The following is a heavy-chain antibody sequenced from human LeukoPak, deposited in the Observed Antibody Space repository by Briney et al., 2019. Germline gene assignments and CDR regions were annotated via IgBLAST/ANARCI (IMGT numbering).Heavy chain of an antibody. V-gene: IGHV4-59*01. D-gene: IGHD3-22*01. J-gene: IGHJ4*02. Sequence: SETLSLTCTVSGGSIGSYYWSWIRQPPGKGLEWIGYIYYSGSTNYNPSLKSRVTISVDTSKNQFSLKLSSVTAADTAVYYCARFYYYDSSGYYYSFDYWGQGTLVTVSS. CDR1: GGSIGSYY. CDR2: IYYSGST. CDR3: ARFYYYDSSGYYYSFDY.